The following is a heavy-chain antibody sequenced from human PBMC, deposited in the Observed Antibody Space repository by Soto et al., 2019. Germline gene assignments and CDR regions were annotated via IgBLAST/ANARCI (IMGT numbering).Heavy chain of an antibody. Sequence: EVQLLESGGGLVQPGGSLRLSCAASGFTFSSYAMSWVRQAPGKGLEWVSAISGSGGSTYYAESVKGRFTISRDNPKNTRYLQMNSLRAEDTAVYYCAILVATKYRNWFDPWGQGTLVTVSS. CDR2: ISGSGGST. V-gene: IGHV3-23*01. CDR1: GFTFSSYA. J-gene: IGHJ5*02. D-gene: IGHD5-12*01. CDR3: AILVATKYRNWFDP.